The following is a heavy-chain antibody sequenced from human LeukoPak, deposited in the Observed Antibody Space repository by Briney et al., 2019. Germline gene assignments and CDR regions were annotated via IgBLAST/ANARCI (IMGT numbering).Heavy chain of an antibody. Sequence: ASVKVSCKASGYTFTSYYMHWVRQAPGQGLEWMGWINPNSGSTNYAQKFQGRVTMTRDTSISTAYMELYRLTSDDTAMYYCTRNGRGLNWFDPWGQGTLVTVSS. CDR2: INPNSGST. V-gene: IGHV1-2*02. J-gene: IGHJ5*02. CDR1: GYTFTSYY. D-gene: IGHD3-10*02. CDR3: TRNGRGLNWFDP.